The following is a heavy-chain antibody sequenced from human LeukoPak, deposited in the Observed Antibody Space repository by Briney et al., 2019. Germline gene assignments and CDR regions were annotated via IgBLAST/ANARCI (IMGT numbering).Heavy chain of an antibody. V-gene: IGHV5-51*01. CDR1: GYRFTNYW. CDR3: ARRPRWDPSGYFDL. Sequence: PGESLKIPCKGSGYRFTNYWIGWVRQMPGKGLEWMGIIYCGDSDIRYSPAFQGQVTISADKSISTAYLQWSSLKASDTAMYYCARRPRWDPSGYFDLWGRGTLVAVSS. D-gene: IGHD1-26*01. CDR2: IYCGDSDI. J-gene: IGHJ2*01.